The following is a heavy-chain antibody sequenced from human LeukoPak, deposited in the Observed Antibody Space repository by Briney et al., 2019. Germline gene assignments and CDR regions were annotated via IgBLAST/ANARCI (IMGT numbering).Heavy chain of an antibody. CDR3: ARLSIAAAGTGQAVDY. J-gene: IGHJ4*02. V-gene: IGHV3-33*08. Sequence: GGSLRLSCAASGFTFSSYAMSWVRQAPGKGLEWVAGIWYDGSNKYYADSVKGRFTISRDNSKNTLYLQMNSLRAEDTAVYYCARLSIAAAGTGQAVDYWGQGTLVTVSS. D-gene: IGHD6-13*01. CDR1: GFTFSSYA. CDR2: IWYDGSNK.